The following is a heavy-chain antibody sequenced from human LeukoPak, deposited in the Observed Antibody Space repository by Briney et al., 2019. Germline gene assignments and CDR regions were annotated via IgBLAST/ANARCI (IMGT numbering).Heavy chain of an antibody. J-gene: IGHJ4*02. CDR3: ARSRGPGNHYFDY. Sequence: GGSLRLSCAASGFTFSSYAMSWVRQAPRKGLEWVSTSSDTTYYTDSVKGRLTISRDTSKNTLYLQMSSLGAADTAVYYCARSRGPGNHYFDYWGQGALVTVSS. CDR1: GFTFSSYA. D-gene: IGHD4-23*01. V-gene: IGHV3-23*01. CDR2: SSDTT.